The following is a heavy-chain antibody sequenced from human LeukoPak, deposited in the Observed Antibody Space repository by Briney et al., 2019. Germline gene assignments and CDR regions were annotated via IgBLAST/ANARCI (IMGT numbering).Heavy chain of an antibody. Sequence: PGRSLRLSCAASGFTFSSYAMHWVRQAPGKGLEWVAVIWYDGSNKYYADSVKGRFTISRDNSKNTLYLQMNSLRAEDTAVYYCARGGLTMISTIDYWGQGTLVTVSS. CDR1: GFTFSSYA. CDR2: IWYDGSNK. J-gene: IGHJ4*02. D-gene: IGHD3-22*01. V-gene: IGHV3-33*08. CDR3: ARGGLTMISTIDY.